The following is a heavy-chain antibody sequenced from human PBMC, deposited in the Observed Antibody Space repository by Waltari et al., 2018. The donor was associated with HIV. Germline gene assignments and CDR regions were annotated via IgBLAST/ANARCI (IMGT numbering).Heavy chain of an antibody. D-gene: IGHD2-2*01. CDR2: ISAYNGNT. CDR1: GYTFTSDG. J-gene: IGHJ5*02. CDR3: ARVGCSSASCYSGWFDP. Sequence: QAQLVQSGAEVKKPGASVKVSCKASGYTFTSDGIRWVRQAPGQGLEWLGWISAYNGNTNYAQKLQGRVTMTTDTSTSTAYMELRSLRSDDTAVYYCARVGCSSASCYSGWFDPWGQGTLVTVSS. V-gene: IGHV1-18*01.